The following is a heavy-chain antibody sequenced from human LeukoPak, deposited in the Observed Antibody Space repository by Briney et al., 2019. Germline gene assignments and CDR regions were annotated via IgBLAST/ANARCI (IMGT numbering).Heavy chain of an antibody. CDR3: AKATATNYYGSGSYYY. V-gene: IGHV3-23*01. Sequence: GRTLRPYCAASGFTFSSYAMGGVRQAPEEGLGRGSAISGSGGSTYYADSVKGRFTISRDKSKNTLYLQMNSLRAEDTAVYYCAKATATNYYGSGSYYYWGQGTLVTVSS. CDR2: ISGSGGST. J-gene: IGHJ4*02. D-gene: IGHD3-10*01. CDR1: GFTFSSYA.